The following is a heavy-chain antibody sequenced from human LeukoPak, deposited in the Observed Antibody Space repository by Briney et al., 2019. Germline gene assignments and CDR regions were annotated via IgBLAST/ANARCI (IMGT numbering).Heavy chain of an antibody. V-gene: IGHV3-21*01. CDR2: ISSSSSYI. CDR3: AIWSYYGSGSYHPPFDY. CDR1: GFTFSSYS. Sequence: KPGGSLRLSCAASGFTFSSYSMNWVRQAPGEGLEWVSSISSSSSYIYYADSVKGRFTISRDNAKNSLYLQMNSLRAEDTAVYYCAIWSYYGSGSYHPPFDYWGQGTLVTVSS. J-gene: IGHJ4*02. D-gene: IGHD3-10*01.